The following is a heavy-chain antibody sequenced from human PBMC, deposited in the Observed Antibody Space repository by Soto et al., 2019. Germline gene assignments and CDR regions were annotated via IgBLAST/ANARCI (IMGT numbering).Heavy chain of an antibody. CDR1: GYTFTDYW. CDR3: ARQIYDSDTGTNFQYYFDS. J-gene: IGHJ4*02. CDR2: IYPGDSDT. Sequence: PGESLKISCTGSGYTFTDYWIGWVRQLPGKGLEWMGIIYPGDSDTRDSQSFHGQVTITAAKSTSTAYLQWNNLKVSDTAMYDCARQIYDSDTGTNFQYYFDSWGQGTPVTVSS. D-gene: IGHD2-8*01. V-gene: IGHV5-51*01.